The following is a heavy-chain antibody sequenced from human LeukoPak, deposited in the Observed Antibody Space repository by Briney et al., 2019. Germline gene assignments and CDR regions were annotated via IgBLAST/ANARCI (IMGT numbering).Heavy chain of an antibody. CDR1: GYSFTSYW. CDR3: VVVPAAPNYYYGMDV. Sequence: GESLKISCKGSGYSFTSYWISWVRQMPGKGLEWMGSIDPSDSYTNYSPSFQGHVTISADKSISTAYLQWSSLKASDTAMYYCVVVPAAPNYYYGMDVWGQGTTVTVSS. D-gene: IGHD2-2*01. V-gene: IGHV5-10-1*01. CDR2: IDPSDSYT. J-gene: IGHJ6*02.